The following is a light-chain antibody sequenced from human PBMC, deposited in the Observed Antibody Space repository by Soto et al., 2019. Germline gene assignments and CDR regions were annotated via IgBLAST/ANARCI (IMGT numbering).Light chain of an antibody. CDR1: QGISSW. J-gene: IGKJ4*01. CDR3: QQYSSY. V-gene: IGKV1-5*01. Sequence: DIQMTQSPSTLSASVGDRVTITCRASQGISSWLAWYQQKPGKAPKVLISEASNLESGVPSRFSGSGSGTEFTLTISSLQPDDFATYYCQQYSSYFGGGTKVEIK. CDR2: EAS.